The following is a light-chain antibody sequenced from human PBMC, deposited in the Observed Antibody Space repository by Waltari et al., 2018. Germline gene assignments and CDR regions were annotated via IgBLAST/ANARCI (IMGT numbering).Light chain of an antibody. J-gene: IGLJ2*01. CDR2: DIT. CDR3: CSYAGSFTLL. V-gene: IGLV2-11*01. CDR1: SSNVGGYNS. Sequence: QSALTQPRSVSGSPGQSVTIPCTGTSSNVGGYNSFSWYQQHPGKAPKLMLYDITQRPSGVPDRFSGSKSGNTASLTISGLQADDEADYYCCSYAGSFTLLFGGGTRVTVL.